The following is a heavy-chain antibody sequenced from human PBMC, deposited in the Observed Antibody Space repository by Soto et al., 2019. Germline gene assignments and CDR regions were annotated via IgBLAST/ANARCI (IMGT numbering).Heavy chain of an antibody. Sequence: ASETLSLTCTVSGGSISSGDFYWSWIRQPPWRGLEWIGYISYSGSTYYNTSLKSRVTISVDTSKNQFSLKLNSVTAADTAVYYCARGGPTGGSYKYNWFDPWGQGXLVTVYS. CDR3: ARGGPTGGSYKYNWFDP. CDR2: ISYSGST. CDR1: GGSISSGDFY. J-gene: IGHJ5*02. D-gene: IGHD2-15*01. V-gene: IGHV4-30-4*01.